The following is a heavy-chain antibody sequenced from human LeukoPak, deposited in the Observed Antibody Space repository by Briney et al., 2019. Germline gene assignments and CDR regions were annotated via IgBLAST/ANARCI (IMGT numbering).Heavy chain of an antibody. CDR2: ISYDGSNK. J-gene: IGHJ4*02. V-gene: IGHV3-30*18. Sequence: GGSLRLSCAASGFTFSSYGMHWVRQAPGKGLEWVAVISYDGSNKYYADSVKGRFTTSRDNSKNTLYLQMNSLRAEDTAVYYCAKEEYSSSWYDYWGQGTLVTVSS. D-gene: IGHD6-13*01. CDR3: AKEEYSSSWYDY. CDR1: GFTFSSYG.